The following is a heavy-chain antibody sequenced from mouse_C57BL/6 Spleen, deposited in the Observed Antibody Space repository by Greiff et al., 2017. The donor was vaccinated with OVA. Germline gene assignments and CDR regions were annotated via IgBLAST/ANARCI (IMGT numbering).Heavy chain of an antibody. V-gene: IGHV1-66*01. D-gene: IGHD2-4*01. CDR3: ARGYYDYDEGDRMDY. J-gene: IGHJ4*01. CDR2: IYPGSGNT. CDR1: GYSFTSYY. Sequence: VQLQESGPELVKPGASVKISCKASGYSFTSYYIHWVKQRPGQGLEWIGWIYPGSGNTKYNEKFKGKATLTADTSSSTAYMQLSSLTSEDSAVYYCARGYYDYDEGDRMDYWGQGTSVTVSS.